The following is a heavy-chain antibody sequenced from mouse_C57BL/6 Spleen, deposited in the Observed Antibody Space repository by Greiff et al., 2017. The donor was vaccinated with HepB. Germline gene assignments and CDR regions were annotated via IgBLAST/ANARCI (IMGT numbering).Heavy chain of an antibody. CDR2: IRNKANGYTT. V-gene: IGHV7-3*01. Sequence: EVNVVESGGGLVQPGGSLSLSCAASGFTFTDYYMSWVRQPPGKALEWLGFIRNKANGYTTEYSASVKGRFTISRDNSQSILYLQMNALRAEDSATYYCARTEDYYAMDYWGQGTSVTVSS. CDR1: GFTFTDYY. J-gene: IGHJ4*01. CDR3: ARTEDYYAMDY.